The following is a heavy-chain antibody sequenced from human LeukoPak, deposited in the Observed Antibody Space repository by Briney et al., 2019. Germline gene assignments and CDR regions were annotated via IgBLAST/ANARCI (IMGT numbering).Heavy chain of an antibody. Sequence: SVKVSCKASGGTFSSYAISWVRHAPGQGLEWMGGIIPIFGTANYAQKFQGRVTITTDESTSTAYMELSSLRSEDTAVYYCARSRFGGYYDSSGYLPFDYWGQGTLVTVSS. CDR1: GGTFSSYA. CDR3: ARSRFGGYYDSSGYLPFDY. V-gene: IGHV1-69*05. CDR2: IIPIFGTA. D-gene: IGHD3-22*01. J-gene: IGHJ4*02.